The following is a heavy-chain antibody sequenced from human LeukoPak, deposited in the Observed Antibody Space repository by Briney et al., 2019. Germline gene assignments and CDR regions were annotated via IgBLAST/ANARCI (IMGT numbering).Heavy chain of an antibody. J-gene: IGHJ6*02. V-gene: IGHV3-30*18. CDR2: ISYDGSNK. CDR3: AKSYYYDSSGYGPRGRYYYYGMDV. CDR1: GFTFSSYG. D-gene: IGHD3-22*01. Sequence: GGSLRLSCAASGFTFSSYGMHWVRQAPGKGLEWVAAISYDGSNKYYADSVKGRFTISRDNSKNTLYLQMNSLRAEDTAVYYCAKSYYYDSSGYGPRGRYYYYGMDVWGQGTTVTVSS.